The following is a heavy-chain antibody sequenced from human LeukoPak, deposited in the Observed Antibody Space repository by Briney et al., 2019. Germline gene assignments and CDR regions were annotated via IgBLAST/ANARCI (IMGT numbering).Heavy chain of an antibody. J-gene: IGHJ4*02. CDR2: ISSSSSYI. CDR1: GFTFSSYS. D-gene: IGHD4-11*01. V-gene: IGHV3-21*01. CDR3: AYSNYERVIDY. Sequence: GGSLRLSCAASGFTFSSYSMNWVRQAPGKGLEWVSSISSSSSYIYYADSVKGRFTISRDNAKNSLYLQMNCLRAEDTAVYYCAYSNYERVIDYWGQGTLVTVSS.